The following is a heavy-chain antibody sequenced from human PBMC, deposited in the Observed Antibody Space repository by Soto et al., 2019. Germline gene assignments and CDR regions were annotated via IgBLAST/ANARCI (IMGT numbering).Heavy chain of an antibody. Sequence: EVQMLESGGGLVQPGQALRLSCRSSGFIFADYGMTWFRQSPGKVLEWLAFFRKKTVGEIADYAASVKDRVIISREDSKNITYLKMNNLKSDDTAVYYCTPDFLSGIYWPDAMDIWGQGTTVTVSS. J-gene: IGHJ6*02. CDR2: FRKKTVGEIA. CDR3: TPDFLSGIYWPDAMDI. CDR1: GFIFADYG. V-gene: IGHV3-49*03. D-gene: IGHD3-3*01.